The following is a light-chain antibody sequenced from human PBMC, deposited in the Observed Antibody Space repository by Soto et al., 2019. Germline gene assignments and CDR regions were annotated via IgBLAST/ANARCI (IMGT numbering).Light chain of an antibody. Sequence: QSVLTQPPSASGTPGQRVTISCTGSNSNIGAGFAVHWYQQLPGTAPKLLIHGNNNRPSGVPDRFSGSKSDTSASLAITGLQADDEADYYCHSYDSRLNCYVFGTGTKLTVL. CDR3: HSYDSRLNCYV. CDR1: NSNIGAGFA. V-gene: IGLV1-40*01. J-gene: IGLJ1*01. CDR2: GNN.